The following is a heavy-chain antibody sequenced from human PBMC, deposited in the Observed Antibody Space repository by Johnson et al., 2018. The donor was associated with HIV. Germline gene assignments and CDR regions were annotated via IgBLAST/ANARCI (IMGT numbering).Heavy chain of an antibody. V-gene: IGHV3-NL1*01. CDR3: ARGKYYYDSSGYYGPKTNNGAFDI. Sequence: QVQLVESGGGVVQPGRSLRLSCAASGFTFSSYAMHWVRQAPGKGLEWVSGISWHSGSLGSADSVKGRFTISRDNSKNTLYLQLNSLRAEDTAVYYCARGKYYYDSSGYYGPKTNNGAFDIWGQGTMVIVSS. CDR2: ISWHSGSL. CDR1: GFTFSSYA. D-gene: IGHD3-22*01. J-gene: IGHJ3*02.